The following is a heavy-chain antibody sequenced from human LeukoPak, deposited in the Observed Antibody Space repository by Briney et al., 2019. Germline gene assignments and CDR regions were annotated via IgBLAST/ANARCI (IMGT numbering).Heavy chain of an antibody. D-gene: IGHD2-21*01. CDR3: AKELQYYFDC. CDR1: EFTFSSYG. Sequence: PGGSLRLSCAASEFTFSSYGMHWVRQTPGRGLEWVAFIRYDGSTKYYRDSVKGRFTISRDNSKNTLYLQMNSLRAEDTAVYYCAKELQYYFDCWGQGTLVTVSS. CDR2: IRYDGSTK. V-gene: IGHV3-30*02. J-gene: IGHJ4*02.